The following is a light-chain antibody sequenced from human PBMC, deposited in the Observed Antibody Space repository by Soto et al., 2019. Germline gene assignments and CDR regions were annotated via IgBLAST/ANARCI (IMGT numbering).Light chain of an antibody. V-gene: IGKV3-20*01. CDR2: GAS. Sequence: EIVMTQSPATLSVSPGERATLSCRASQSVSSNLAWYQQKPGQAPRLLISGASTRATGIPDRFSGSGSGTDLTLTISRLEPEDFAVYYCQQYGNSRWTFGQGTKVEIK. CDR1: QSVSSN. J-gene: IGKJ1*01. CDR3: QQYGNSRWT.